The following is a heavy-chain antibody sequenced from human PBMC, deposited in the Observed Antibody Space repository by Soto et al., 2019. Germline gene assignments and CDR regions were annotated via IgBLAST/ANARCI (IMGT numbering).Heavy chain of an antibody. Sequence: SETLSLTCAVYGGSFSGYYWSWIRQPPGKGLEWIGEINHSGSTNCNPSLKSRVTISVDTSKNQFSLKLSSVTAADTAVYYCASIYCSGGSCPRGKYDYWGQGTLVTVSS. CDR1: GGSFSGYY. D-gene: IGHD2-15*01. V-gene: IGHV4-34*01. CDR3: ASIYCSGGSCPRGKYDY. J-gene: IGHJ4*02. CDR2: INHSGST.